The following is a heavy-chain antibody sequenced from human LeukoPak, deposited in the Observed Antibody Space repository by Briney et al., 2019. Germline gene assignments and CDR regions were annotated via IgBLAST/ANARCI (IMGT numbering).Heavy chain of an antibody. CDR1: GGSFSGYY. CDR3: AREDGSGSYLGWFDP. CDR2: INHSGST. Sequence: SETLSFTCAVSGGSFSGYYWSWIRQPPGKGLEWIGEINHSGSTNYNPSLKSRVTISVDTSKNQFSLKLSSVTAADTAVYYCAREDGSGSYLGWFDPWGQGTLVTVSS. D-gene: IGHD3-10*01. J-gene: IGHJ5*02. V-gene: IGHV4-34*01.